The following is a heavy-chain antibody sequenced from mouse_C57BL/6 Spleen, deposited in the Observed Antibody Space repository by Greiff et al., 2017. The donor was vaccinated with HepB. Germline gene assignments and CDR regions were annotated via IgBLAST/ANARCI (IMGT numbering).Heavy chain of an antibody. CDR3: ARGAGTGWFAY. CDR2: SDPSDSYT. J-gene: IGHJ3*01. D-gene: IGHD4-1*01. V-gene: IGHV1-69*01. Sequence: QVQLQQPGAELVMPGASVKLSCKASGYTFTSYWMHWVKQRPGQGLEWIGESDPSDSYTNYNQKFKGKSTLTVDKSSSTAYMQLSSLTSEDSAVYYCARGAGTGWFAYWGQGTLVTVSA. CDR1: GYTFTSYW.